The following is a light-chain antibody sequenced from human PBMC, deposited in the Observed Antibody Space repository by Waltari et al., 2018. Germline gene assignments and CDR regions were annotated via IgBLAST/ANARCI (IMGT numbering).Light chain of an antibody. J-gene: IGKJ2*01. Sequence: DIQMTQSPSPLSASVGDRVTITCRASQDISNNLNLYQQKPGKAPDLLIFAVFTLQSGVPSRFSGSESGTEFTLTISSLQPEDSATYYCQQSYTMPMYTFGQGTKLEIK. V-gene: IGKV1-39*01. CDR3: QQSYTMPMYT. CDR2: AVF. CDR1: QDISNN.